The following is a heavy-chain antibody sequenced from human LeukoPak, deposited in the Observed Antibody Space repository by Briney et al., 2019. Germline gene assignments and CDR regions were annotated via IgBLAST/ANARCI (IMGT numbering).Heavy chain of an antibody. V-gene: IGHV4-61*08. D-gene: IGHD2-2*01. CDR1: GGSISSGGYY. Sequence: PSQTLSLTCTVSGGSISSGGYYWSWIRQPPGKGLEWIGYIYYSGSTNYNPSLKSRVTISVDTSKNQFSLKLSSVTAADTAVYYCARDPSQRRNYYYGMDVWGQGTTVTVSS. CDR3: ARDPSQRRNYYYGMDV. J-gene: IGHJ6*02. CDR2: IYYSGST.